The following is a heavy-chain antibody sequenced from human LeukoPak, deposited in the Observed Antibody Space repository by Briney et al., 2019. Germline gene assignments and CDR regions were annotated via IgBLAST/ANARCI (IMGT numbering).Heavy chain of an antibody. CDR1: GGSFSGYY. Sequence: SETLSLTCAVYGGSFSGYYWSWIRQPPGKGLEWIGEINHSGSTNYNPSLKSRVTISVDTSKNQFSLKLSYVTVAGTAVYYCARLFLPPLTYSGYVSWFDPWGQGTLVTVSS. CDR2: INHSGST. D-gene: IGHD5-12*01. J-gene: IGHJ5*02. CDR3: ARLFLPPLTYSGYVSWFDP. V-gene: IGHV4-34*01.